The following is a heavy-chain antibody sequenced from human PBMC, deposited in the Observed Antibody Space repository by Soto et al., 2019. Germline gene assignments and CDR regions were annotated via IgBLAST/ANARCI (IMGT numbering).Heavy chain of an antibody. D-gene: IGHD2-2*01. Sequence: GGSLRLSCAASGFTFSSYAMHWVRQAPGKGLEWVAVISYDGSNKYYADSVKGRFTISRDNSKNTLYLQMNSLRAEDTAVYYCASPIEVLGSTLDYWGQGTLVTVSP. CDR3: ASPIEVLGSTLDY. V-gene: IGHV3-30*04. CDR2: ISYDGSNK. CDR1: GFTFSSYA. J-gene: IGHJ4*02.